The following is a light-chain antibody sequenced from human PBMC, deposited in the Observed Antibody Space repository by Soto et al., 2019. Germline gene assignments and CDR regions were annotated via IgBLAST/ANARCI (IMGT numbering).Light chain of an antibody. J-gene: IGKJ5*01. CDR1: QGFTNY. Sequence: QMTQSPSSLSASVGDTVTLTCRASQGFTNYLAWYQQKPGKAPKLLIYAAYTLQSGVTPRFSGSGSGTHFTLTISSLQPEDAATYYCQKYNTAPYTFGQGTRLDIK. CDR2: AAY. CDR3: QKYNTAPYT. V-gene: IGKV1-27*01.